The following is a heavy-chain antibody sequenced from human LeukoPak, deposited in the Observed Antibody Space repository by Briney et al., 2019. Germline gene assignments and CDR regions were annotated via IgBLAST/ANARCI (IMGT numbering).Heavy chain of an antibody. CDR2: ISYDGSNK. V-gene: IGHV3-30*18. CDR1: GFTFSSYG. CDR3: ANQDYGEYFDY. D-gene: IGHD4-17*01. Sequence: PGGSLRLSCAASGFTFSSYGMHWVRQAPGKGLEWVAVISYDGSNKYYADSVKGRFTISRDNSKNTLYLQMNSLRAEDTAVYYCANQDYGEYFDYWGQGTLVTVSS. J-gene: IGHJ4*02.